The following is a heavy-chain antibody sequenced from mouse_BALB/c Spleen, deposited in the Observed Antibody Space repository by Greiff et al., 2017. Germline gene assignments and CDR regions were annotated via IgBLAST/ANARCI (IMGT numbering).Heavy chain of an antibody. D-gene: IGHD1-1*01. J-gene: IGHJ4*01. Sequence: VQLKQSGAELVKPGASVKLSCTASGFNIKDTYMHWVKQRPEQGLEWIGRLDPANGNTKYDPKFQGKATITADTSSNTAYLPLSSLTSEDTAVYYCARLLMDYWGQGTSVTVSA. CDR1: GFNIKDTY. V-gene: IGHV14-3*02. CDR2: LDPANGNT. CDR3: ARLLMDY.